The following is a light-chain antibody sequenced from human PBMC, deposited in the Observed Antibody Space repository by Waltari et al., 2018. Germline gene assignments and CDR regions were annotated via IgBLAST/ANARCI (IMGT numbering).Light chain of an antibody. CDR1: QCVSSY. CDR2: DAS. J-gene: IGKJ4*01. Sequence: ELVLTQSPATLSLSPGERAPLSCRASQCVSSYLAWYQQKSGQAPRLPIYDASNRATGIPARFSGGGSGTDFTLTISSLEPEDFAVYYCQQRSDWLLTFGGGTKVEIK. V-gene: IGKV3-11*01. CDR3: QQRSDWLLT.